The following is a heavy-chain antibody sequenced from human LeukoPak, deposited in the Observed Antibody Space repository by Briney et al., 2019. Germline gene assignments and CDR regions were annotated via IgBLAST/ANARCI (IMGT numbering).Heavy chain of an antibody. V-gene: IGHV1-69*05. CDR2: IIPIFGTA. CDR1: GGTFSSYA. CDR3: ARDPSPEILRFLEWLPLPGWFDP. D-gene: IGHD3-3*01. Sequence: SVKVSCKASGGTFSSYAISWVRQAPGQGLEWMGGIIPIFGTANYAQKFQGRVTITTDESTSTAYMELSSLRSEDTAVYYCARDPSPEILRFLEWLPLPGWFDPWGQGTLVTVSS. J-gene: IGHJ5*02.